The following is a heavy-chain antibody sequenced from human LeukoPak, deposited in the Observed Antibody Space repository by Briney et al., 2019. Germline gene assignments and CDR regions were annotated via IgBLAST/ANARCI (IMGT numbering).Heavy chain of an antibody. CDR3: ARDAFDSNYFDY. Sequence: PSETLSLTCAVSGGSISSGAYFWSWIRQPPGKGLEWVGYIYYSGRTYYNPSLKSRLIISVDTSKNQFSLKLSSVTAADKAVYYCARDAFDSNYFDYWGQGALVTVSS. V-gene: IGHV4-30-4*01. D-gene: IGHD4-11*01. CDR2: IYYSGRT. CDR1: GGSISSGAYF. J-gene: IGHJ4*02.